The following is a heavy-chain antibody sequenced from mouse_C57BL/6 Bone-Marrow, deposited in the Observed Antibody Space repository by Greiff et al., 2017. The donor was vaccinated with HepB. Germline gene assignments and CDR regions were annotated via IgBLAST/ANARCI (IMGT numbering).Heavy chain of an antibody. J-gene: IGHJ2*01. V-gene: IGHV1-59*01. CDR2: IDPSDSYT. Sequence: QVQLQQPGAELVRPGPSVKLSCKASGYTFTSYWMHWVKQRPGQGLEWIGVIDPSDSYTNYNQKFKGKATLTVDTSSSTAYMQLSSLTSEDSAVYFCARGAVFSTALGGDYWGQGTTLTVSA. D-gene: IGHD1-2*01. CDR1: GYTFTSYW. CDR3: ARGAVFSTALGGDY.